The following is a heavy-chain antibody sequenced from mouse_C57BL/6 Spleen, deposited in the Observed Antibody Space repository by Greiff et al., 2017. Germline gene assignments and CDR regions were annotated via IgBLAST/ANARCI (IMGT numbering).Heavy chain of an antibody. CDR3: ARGHGSSYDYFDY. CDR1: GYTFTSYW. V-gene: IGHV1-52*01. J-gene: IGHJ2*01. Sequence: VQLQQSGAELVRPGSSVKLSCKASGYTFTSYWMHWVKQRPIQGLEWIGNIDPSDSETHYNQKFKDKATLTVDKSSSTAYMQLSSLTSEDSAVYYCARGHGSSYDYFDYWGQGTTLTVSS. CDR2: IDPSDSET. D-gene: IGHD1-1*01.